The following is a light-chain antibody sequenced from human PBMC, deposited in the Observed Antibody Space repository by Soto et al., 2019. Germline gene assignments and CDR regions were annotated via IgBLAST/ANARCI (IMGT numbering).Light chain of an antibody. CDR3: QQYNHYSGIT. J-gene: IGKJ4*01. V-gene: IGKV3-11*01. CDR2: YAA. Sequence: EIVLTQSPATLSLSPGETATLSCRASQSVSYYLAWYQQKPGQDPRHLIYYAASRATGVPDRFGGSGCGTEFTLPISSMQPDDFATYYCQQYNHYSGITFGGGTKVDI. CDR1: QSVSYY.